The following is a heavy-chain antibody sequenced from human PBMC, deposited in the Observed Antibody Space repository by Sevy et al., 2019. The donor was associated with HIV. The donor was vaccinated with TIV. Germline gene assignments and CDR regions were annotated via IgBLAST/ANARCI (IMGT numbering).Heavy chain of an antibody. Sequence: GGSLRLSCAASGFTFSSYGMHWVRQAPGKGLEWEAVISYDGSNKYYADSVKGRFTISRDNSKNTLYLKMNSLRAEDTAVYYCVKDLLAMKGPMDVWGQGTTVTVSS. CDR3: VKDLLAMKGPMDV. CDR2: ISYDGSNK. J-gene: IGHJ6*02. D-gene: IGHD5-18*01. V-gene: IGHV3-30*18. CDR1: GFTFSSYG.